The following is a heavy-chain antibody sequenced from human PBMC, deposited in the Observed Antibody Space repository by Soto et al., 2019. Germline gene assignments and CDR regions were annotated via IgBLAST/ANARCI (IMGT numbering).Heavy chain of an antibody. V-gene: IGHV3-23*01. CDR3: AKDRREGGNYGFYSDF. Sequence: GGSLRLSCAASGFTFSSYGMTWVRQAPGKGLEWVSFSSATGAGTYYADSVKGRFTISRDNSKNTLYLQMTSLRADDTAVYYCAKDRREGGNYGFYSDFWGQGALVTVSS. J-gene: IGHJ4*02. CDR2: SSATGAGT. CDR1: GFTFSSYG. D-gene: IGHD1-7*01.